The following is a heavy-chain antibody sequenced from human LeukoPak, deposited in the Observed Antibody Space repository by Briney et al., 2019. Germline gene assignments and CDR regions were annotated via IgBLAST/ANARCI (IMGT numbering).Heavy chain of an antibody. CDR3: ARGRGSSWYYFDS. CDR2: IYASGNT. Sequence: SEILSLTCTVSGGSISSYYWSWVRQPAGKGLEWIGRIYASGNTNYNPSLKGRVTMTVDTSKNQFSLNLSSVTAADTAVYYCARGRGSSWYYFDSWGQGTLVTVSS. J-gene: IGHJ4*02. CDR1: GGSISSYY. D-gene: IGHD6-13*01. V-gene: IGHV4-4*07.